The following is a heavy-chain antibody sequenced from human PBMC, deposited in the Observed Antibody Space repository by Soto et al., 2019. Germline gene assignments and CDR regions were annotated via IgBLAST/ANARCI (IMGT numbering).Heavy chain of an antibody. CDR2: INQIASER. Sequence: EVHLVESGGGLVQPGGSLRLSCAASGFTFNSYWMTWVRQAPGKGLEWVANINQIASERYYVDSVKGRFTISRDNAKDSLFLQVNSLRAEDTAVYYCARGIGVDVWGQGTTVTVSS. J-gene: IGHJ6*02. D-gene: IGHD3-10*01. V-gene: IGHV3-7*03. CDR1: GFTFNSYW. CDR3: ARGIGVDV.